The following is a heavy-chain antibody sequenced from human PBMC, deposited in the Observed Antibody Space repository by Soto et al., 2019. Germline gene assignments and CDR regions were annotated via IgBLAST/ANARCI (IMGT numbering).Heavy chain of an antibody. D-gene: IGHD2-2*01. CDR1: GFTFSSYW. Sequence: GASVKVSCAASGFTFSSYWMHWVRQAPGKGLVWVSRINNDGSSTSYADFVTGRFTITRDNAKNTLYLQMDNLREDDTAVYYCARGEDQLLWSWLDPWGQGTLVTVSS. CDR2: INNDGSST. V-gene: IGHV3-74*01. J-gene: IGHJ5*02. CDR3: ARGEDQLLWSWLDP.